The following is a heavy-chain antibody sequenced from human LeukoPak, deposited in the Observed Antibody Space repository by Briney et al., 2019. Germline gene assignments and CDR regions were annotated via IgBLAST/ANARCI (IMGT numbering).Heavy chain of an antibody. CDR2: IYTSGST. CDR3: ARDGYSGSDAL. V-gene: IGHV4-4*07. J-gene: IGHJ4*02. Sequence: PSETLSLTCTVSGDSIRNSYWSWIRQPAGKGLEWIGRIYTSGSTNYNPSLKSRVTISVDTSQNQFSLKLSSVTAADTAVYYCARDGYSGSDALWGQGTLVTVSS. D-gene: IGHD5-12*01. CDR1: GDSIRNSY.